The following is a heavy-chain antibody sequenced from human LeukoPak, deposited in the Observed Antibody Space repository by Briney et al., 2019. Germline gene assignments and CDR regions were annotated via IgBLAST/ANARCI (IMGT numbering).Heavy chain of an antibody. CDR3: ASVLLWFGELPDY. V-gene: IGHV1-2*02. Sequence: ASVKVSCKASGYTFTTYYIHWMRQAPGQGLEWMGWINPNGGGTNYAQKFQGRVTMTRDTSISTAYMELSRLRSDDTGVYYCASVLLWFGELPDYGGQGTPVTVSS. CDR2: INPNGGGT. J-gene: IGHJ4*02. CDR1: GYTFTTYY. D-gene: IGHD3-10*01.